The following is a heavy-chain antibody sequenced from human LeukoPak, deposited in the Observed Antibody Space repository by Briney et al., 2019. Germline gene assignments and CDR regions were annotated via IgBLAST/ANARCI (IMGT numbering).Heavy chain of an antibody. V-gene: IGHV4-59*01. J-gene: IGHJ4*02. Sequence: KPSETLSLTCTVSGGSISSYYWSWIRQPPGKGLEWIGYIYYSGSTNYNPSLKSRVNISVDTSKNQFSLKLSSVTAADTAVYYCARAGGSYETDFDYWGQGTLVTVSS. CDR3: ARAGGSYETDFDY. CDR1: GGSISSYY. CDR2: IYYSGST. D-gene: IGHD1-26*01.